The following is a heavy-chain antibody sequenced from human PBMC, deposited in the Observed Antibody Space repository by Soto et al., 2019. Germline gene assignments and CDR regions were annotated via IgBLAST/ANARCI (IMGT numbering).Heavy chain of an antibody. CDR2: MNPNSGNT. CDR1: GYTFTSYD. V-gene: IGHV1-8*01. CDR3: ARGGGILEWLFGFDP. J-gene: IGHJ5*02. Sequence: ASVKFSCNASGYTFTSYDINWVRQATGQGLEWMGWMNPNSGNTGYAQKFQGRVTMTRNTSISTAYMELSSLRSEDTAVYYCARGGGILEWLFGFDPWGQGTLVTVSS. D-gene: IGHD3-3*01.